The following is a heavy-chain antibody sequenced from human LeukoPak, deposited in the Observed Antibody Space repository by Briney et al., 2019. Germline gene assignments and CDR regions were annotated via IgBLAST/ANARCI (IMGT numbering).Heavy chain of an antibody. CDR1: GYTFTSYA. D-gene: IGHD3-22*01. J-gene: IGHJ6*03. CDR3: ARVYYYDSSGYGYYYYYYMDV. CDR2: INTNTGNP. V-gene: IGHV7-4-1*02. Sequence: ASVKVSCKASGYTFTSYAMNWVRQAPGQGLEWMGWINTNTGNPTYAQGFTGRFVFSLDTSVSTAYLQISSLKAEDTAVYYCARVYYYDSSGYGYYYYYYMDVWGKGTTVTVSS.